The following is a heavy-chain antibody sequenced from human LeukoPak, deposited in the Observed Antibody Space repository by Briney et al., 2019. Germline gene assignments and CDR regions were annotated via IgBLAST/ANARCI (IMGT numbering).Heavy chain of an antibody. Sequence: PGGSLRLSCAASGFTFSSYSMNWVRQAPGKGLEWVSSISSSSSYIYYADSVKGRFTISRDNAKNSLYLQMNSLRAEDTAVYYCARDPHGYSSSWSETEYFQHWGQGTLVTVSS. V-gene: IGHV3-21*01. CDR3: ARDPHGYSSSWSETEYFQH. CDR2: ISSSSSYI. CDR1: GFTFSSYS. D-gene: IGHD6-13*01. J-gene: IGHJ1*01.